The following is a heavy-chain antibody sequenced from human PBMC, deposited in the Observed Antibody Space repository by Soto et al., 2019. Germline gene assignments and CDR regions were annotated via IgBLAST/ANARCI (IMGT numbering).Heavy chain of an antibody. CDR2: ISSLSSPR. CDR1: GFPFSVYS. Sequence: PGGSLRLSCAASGFPFSVYSMNWVRQAPGKGLEWISYISSLSSPRYYAESVEGRFIISRDNAKNSLYLQMNSLRDEDTAVYFCAREDILGARSFDYWGQGALVTVSS. J-gene: IGHJ4*02. D-gene: IGHD1-26*01. V-gene: IGHV3-48*02. CDR3: AREDILGARSFDY.